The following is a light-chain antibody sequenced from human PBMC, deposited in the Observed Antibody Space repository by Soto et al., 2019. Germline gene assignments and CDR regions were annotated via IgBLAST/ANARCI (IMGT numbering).Light chain of an antibody. Sequence: EIVLTQSPATLSLSPGERATLSCRASQSVSSYLAWYQQKPGQAPRLLIYDASNRATGIPARFSGSGSGTDFTLTLSSLEPEDFAVYYCQQRKTFGPGTKVDIK. CDR1: QSVSSY. V-gene: IGKV3-11*01. J-gene: IGKJ3*01. CDR3: QQRKT. CDR2: DAS.